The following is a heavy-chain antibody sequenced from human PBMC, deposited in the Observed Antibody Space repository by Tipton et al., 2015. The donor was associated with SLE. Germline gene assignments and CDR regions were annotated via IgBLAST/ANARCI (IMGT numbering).Heavy chain of an antibody. V-gene: IGHV4-34*01. CDR1: GGSFSVYY. CDR2: INNSGST. CDR3: AGARADYGYGFDI. Sequence: TLSLTCAVYGGSFSVYYWSWIRQPPGKGLEWIGEINNSGSTNYNPSVKSRLTVSVDTSKNQFSLNLSSVTAADTAVYYCAGARADYGYGFDIWGQGTMVTVSS. J-gene: IGHJ3*02. D-gene: IGHD4-17*01.